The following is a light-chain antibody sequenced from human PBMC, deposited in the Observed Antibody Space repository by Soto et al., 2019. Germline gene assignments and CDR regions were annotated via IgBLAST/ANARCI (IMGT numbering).Light chain of an antibody. J-gene: IGKJ1*01. V-gene: IGKV1-5*03. CDR2: KGS. Sequence: DIQMTQSPSTLSASVGDRVTITCRASQSISSWLAWYQQKPGKAPKLLIYKGSSLESGVPSRFSGSGSGTEFTLTISSLQPDDFATYYCQQYNSYSPRTFGQGTKVEIK. CDR3: QQYNSYSPRT. CDR1: QSISSW.